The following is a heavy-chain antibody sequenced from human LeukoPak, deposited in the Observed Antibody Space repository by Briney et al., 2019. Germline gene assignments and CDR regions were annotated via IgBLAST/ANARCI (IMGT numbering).Heavy chain of an antibody. D-gene: IGHD2/OR15-2a*01. CDR3: AGHHPRNTVDF. J-gene: IGHJ4*02. CDR1: GGSISSYQ. Sequence: KPSETLSLTCTVSGGSISSYQWSWIRQPPGKGLEWIGYISYSGFTNYNPSLKSRVTISLDTSKNQFSLKLTSVTAADTAVYYCAGHHPRNTVDFWGQGTLVTVSS. CDR2: ISYSGFT. V-gene: IGHV4-59*08.